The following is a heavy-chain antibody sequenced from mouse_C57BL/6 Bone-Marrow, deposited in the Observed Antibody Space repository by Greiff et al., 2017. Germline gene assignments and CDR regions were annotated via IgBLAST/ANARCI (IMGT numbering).Heavy chain of an antibody. CDR2: ISYDGSN. V-gene: IGHV3-6*01. CDR3: ARDPTVVATWDWYFDV. D-gene: IGHD1-1*01. Sequence: VQLKESGPGLVKPSQSLSLTCSVTGYSITSGYYWNWIRQFPGNKLEWMGYISYDGSNNYNPSLKNRISITRDTSKNQFFLKLNSVTTEDTATYYCARDPTVVATWDWYFDVWGTGTTVTVSS. CDR1: GYSITSGYY. J-gene: IGHJ1*03.